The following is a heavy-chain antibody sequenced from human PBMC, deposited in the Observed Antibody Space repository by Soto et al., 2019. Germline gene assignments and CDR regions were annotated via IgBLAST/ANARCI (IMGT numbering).Heavy chain of an antibody. CDR2: IKSKTDGGTA. CDR3: TTDNVKILDF. CDR1: GFTFSNGW. J-gene: IGHJ4*02. Sequence: GGSLRLSCVVSGFTFSNGWMTWVRQAPGKGLEWVGHIKSKTDGGTADYGAPVKGRFTISRDDSRNTLYLQMNSLRTEDTAVYYCTTDNVKILDFWGQGSLVTVSS. D-gene: IGHD2-8*01. V-gene: IGHV3-15*07.